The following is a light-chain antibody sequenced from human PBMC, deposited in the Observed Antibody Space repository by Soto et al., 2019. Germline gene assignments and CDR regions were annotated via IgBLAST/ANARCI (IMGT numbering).Light chain of an antibody. CDR2: GAS. J-gene: IGKJ1*01. CDR3: QQYGNSRWT. Sequence: EIVLTQSPGILSLSPGERSTLSCRASQSVSSNYLAWYQHKPGQAPRLLIYGASSRATGIPDRFSGSGSGTHFTLTISRLEPEDFAVYYCQQYGNSRWTFGQGTTGDIK. V-gene: IGKV3-20*01. CDR1: QSVSSNY.